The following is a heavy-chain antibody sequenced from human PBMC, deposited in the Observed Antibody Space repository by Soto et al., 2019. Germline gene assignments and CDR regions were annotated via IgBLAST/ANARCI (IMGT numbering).Heavy chain of an antibody. Sequence: GGSLRLSCAASGFTFSSYAMSWVRQAPGKGLEWVLLISGSGGSVYYADSVKGRFTISRDNSKNTLYLQMSSLRAEDTAVYYCAKGYCSSNSCKPYYFDYWGQGTLVTVSS. CDR1: GFTFSSYA. J-gene: IGHJ4*02. CDR3: AKGYCSSNSCKPYYFDY. D-gene: IGHD2-2*01. CDR2: ISGSGGSV. V-gene: IGHV3-23*01.